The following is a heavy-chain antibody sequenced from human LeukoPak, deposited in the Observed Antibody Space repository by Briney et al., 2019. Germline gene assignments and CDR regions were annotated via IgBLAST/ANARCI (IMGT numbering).Heavy chain of an antibody. J-gene: IGHJ5*02. V-gene: IGHV3-23*01. CDR3: AKDERGANWFDP. D-gene: IGHD3-16*01. CDR2: ISGSGGST. Sequence: PGGSLRLSCAASGFTFSSYAMSWVRQAPGKGLEWVSAISGSGGSTYYADSVKGRFTISRDNPKNTLYLQMNSLRAEDTAVYYCAKDERGANWFDPWGQGTLVTVSS. CDR1: GFTFSSYA.